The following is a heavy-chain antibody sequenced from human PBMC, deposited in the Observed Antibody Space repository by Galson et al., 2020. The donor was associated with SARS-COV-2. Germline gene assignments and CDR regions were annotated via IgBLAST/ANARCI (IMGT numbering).Heavy chain of an antibody. V-gene: IGHV1-8*01. CDR1: RYTFTNYD. CDR3: VRLMIRGVQGP. D-gene: IGHD3-10*01. Sequence: ASVKVSCKASRYTFTNYDINWVRQATGQGLEWMGWMNPKSGNTDYAQKFQGRVTMTRDTPISTAYMELNSRRSEDTAGYYCVRLMIRGVQGPWGQGTLITVSS. CDR2: MNPKSGNT. J-gene: IGHJ5*02.